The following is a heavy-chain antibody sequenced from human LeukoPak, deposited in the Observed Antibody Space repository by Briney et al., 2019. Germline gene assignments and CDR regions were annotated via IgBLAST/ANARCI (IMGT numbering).Heavy chain of an antibody. CDR3: ARQRNDYGDFYFDS. J-gene: IGHJ4*02. V-gene: IGHV4-34*01. CDR2: INHSGST. Sequence: SETLSLTCAVYGGSFSGYYWSWLRQPPGKGLEWIGEINHSGSTNYNPSLKSRVTISVDTSKNQFSLKLSSVTAADTAVYYCARQRNDYGDFYFDSWGQGTLVTVSS. D-gene: IGHD4-17*01. CDR1: GGSFSGYY.